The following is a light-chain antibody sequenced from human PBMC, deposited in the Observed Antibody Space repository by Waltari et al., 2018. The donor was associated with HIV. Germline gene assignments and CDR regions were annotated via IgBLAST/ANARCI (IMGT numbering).Light chain of an antibody. CDR3: QQHGTSRMT. CDR1: QSISSSS. J-gene: IGKJ2*01. V-gene: IGKV3-20*01. Sequence: DIVLTQSPGTLSFSPGERAPLSCRASQSISSSSLAWYQQQRGQAPRLIIYGASSRATGIADRFSGSGSATDFTLIIARLEPEDFAVYYCQQHGTSRMTFGQGTRLEI. CDR2: GAS.